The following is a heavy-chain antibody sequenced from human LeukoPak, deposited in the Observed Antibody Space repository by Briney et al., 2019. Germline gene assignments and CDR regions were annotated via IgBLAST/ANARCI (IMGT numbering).Heavy chain of an antibody. Sequence: SETLSLTCTVSGGSISSHYWSWIRQPPGKGLEWIGYMYYTGITNYNPSLKSRVTMSVDTSKNQFSLKLSSVTAADTAVYYCARLSYGDYLGSSSDIWGQGTMVTVSS. CDR3: ARLSYGDYLGSSSDI. D-gene: IGHD4-17*01. CDR2: MYYTGIT. CDR1: GGSISSHY. J-gene: IGHJ3*02. V-gene: IGHV4-59*11.